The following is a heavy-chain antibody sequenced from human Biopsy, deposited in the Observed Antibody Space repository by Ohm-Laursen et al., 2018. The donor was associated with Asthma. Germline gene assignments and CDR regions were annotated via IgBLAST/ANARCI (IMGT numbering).Heavy chain of an antibody. Sequence: SDTLSLTCTVSGVSISSDYWSWIRQPPGKGLEWIGHIYYSGSTNYQPSLKSRVTISVDTSKNQFSLKLRSVTAADAAVYHCARGISRVTGLFDHFDSWGQGTLVTVSS. D-gene: IGHD2-21*02. CDR3: ARGISRVTGLFDHFDS. V-gene: IGHV4-59*07. CDR1: GVSISSDY. J-gene: IGHJ4*02. CDR2: IYYSGST.